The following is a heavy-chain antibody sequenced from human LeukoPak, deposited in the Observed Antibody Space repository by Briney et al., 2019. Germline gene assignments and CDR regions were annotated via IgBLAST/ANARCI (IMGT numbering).Heavy chain of an antibody. Sequence: GRSLRLSCAASGFTFDDYAMHWVRQAPGKGLEWVSGISWSSGSIGYADSVKGRFTISRDNAKNSLYLQMNSLRAEDMALYYCAKVGTYDAGAFDIWGQGTMVTVPS. J-gene: IGHJ3*02. D-gene: IGHD4/OR15-4a*01. CDR1: GFTFDDYA. CDR2: ISWSSGSI. CDR3: AKVGTYDAGAFDI. V-gene: IGHV3-9*03.